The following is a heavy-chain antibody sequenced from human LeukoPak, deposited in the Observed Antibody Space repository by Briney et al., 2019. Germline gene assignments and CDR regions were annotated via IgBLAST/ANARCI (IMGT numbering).Heavy chain of an antibody. J-gene: IGHJ4*02. CDR1: GGSISSYY. D-gene: IGHD6-6*01. V-gene: IGHV4-59*08. CDR2: IYYSGST. CDR3: ARRGSSIRYYDY. Sequence: SQTLSLTCTVSGGSISSYYWSWIRQPPGKGLEWIGYIYYSGSTNYNPSLKSRVTISVDTSKNQFSLKLSSVTAADTAVYYCARRGSSIRYYDYWGQGTLVTVSS.